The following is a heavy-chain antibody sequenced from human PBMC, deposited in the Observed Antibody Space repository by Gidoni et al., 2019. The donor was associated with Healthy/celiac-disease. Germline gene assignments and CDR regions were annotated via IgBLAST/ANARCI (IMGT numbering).Heavy chain of an antibody. V-gene: IGHV3-33*01. CDR3: ARDFIAADSALDY. CDR2: IWYDGSNK. CDR1: GFTFSSYG. J-gene: IGHJ4*02. D-gene: IGHD6-13*01. Sequence: QVQLVESGGGVVQPGRSLRLSCAASGFTFSSYGMHWVRQAPGKGLEWVAVIWYDGSNKYYADSVKGRFTISRDNSKNTLYLQMNSLRAEDTAVYYCARDFIAADSALDYWGQGTLVTVSS.